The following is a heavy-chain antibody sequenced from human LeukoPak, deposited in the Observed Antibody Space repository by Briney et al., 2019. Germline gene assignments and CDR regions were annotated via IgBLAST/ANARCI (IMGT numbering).Heavy chain of an antibody. CDR1: GGSISSYY. J-gene: IGHJ4*02. CDR2: INHSGST. V-gene: IGHV4-34*01. CDR3: ASPTNYYDSSGYYV. Sequence: SETLSLTCTVSGGSISSYYWSWIRQPAGKGLEWIGEINHSGSTNYNPSLKSRVTISVDTSKNQFSLKLSSVTAADTAVYYCASPTNYYDSSGYYVWGQGTLVTVSS. D-gene: IGHD3-22*01.